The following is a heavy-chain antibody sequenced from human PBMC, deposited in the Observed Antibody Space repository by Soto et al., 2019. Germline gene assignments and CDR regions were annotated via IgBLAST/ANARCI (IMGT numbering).Heavy chain of an antibody. J-gene: IGHJ6*03. D-gene: IGHD6-6*01. CDR3: ARRARPDFYYMDV. CDR1: GCTRSGHA. V-gene: IGHV3-64*01. CDR2: ISSNGVGT. Sequence: GVSLRLPCAAAGCTRSGHAMGLIRQAPGKGLEYVSGISSNGVGTYYANSVQGRFTISRDNSKNTVYLQMGSLRPEDMAVYYCARRARPDFYYMDVWGKGTTVTVSS.